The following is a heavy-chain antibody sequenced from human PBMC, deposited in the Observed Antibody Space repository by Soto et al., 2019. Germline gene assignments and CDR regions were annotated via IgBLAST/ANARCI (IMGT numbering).Heavy chain of an antibody. D-gene: IGHD6-19*01. CDR3: AKVRAYSSGWYGSFDY. J-gene: IGHJ4*02. V-gene: IGHV3-9*01. CDR2: ISWNSGSI. Sequence: EVQLVESGGGLVQPGRSLRLSCAASGFTFADYAMHWVRHAPGKGLEWVSGISWNSGSIGYADSVKGRVTISRDNAKNSLYLQMNSLRAEDTAVYYCAKVRAYSSGWYGSFDYWGQGTLVTVSS. CDR1: GFTFADYA.